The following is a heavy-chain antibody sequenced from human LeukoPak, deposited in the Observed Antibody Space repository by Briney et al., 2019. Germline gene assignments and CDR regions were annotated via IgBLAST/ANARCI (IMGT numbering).Heavy chain of an antibody. CDR2: IYYRGGT. V-gene: IGHV4-59*11. Sequence: SETLSLTCTVSGGSISSHYWTWIRQPPGKGLEWIGYIYYRGGTNYNPSLQSRVTISVDTSKNQFSLKLSSVTAADTAVYYCARGAHYYDTSGYLMPLNYWGQGTLVTVSS. J-gene: IGHJ4*02. CDR3: ARGAHYYDTSGYLMPLNY. CDR1: GGSISSHY. D-gene: IGHD3-22*01.